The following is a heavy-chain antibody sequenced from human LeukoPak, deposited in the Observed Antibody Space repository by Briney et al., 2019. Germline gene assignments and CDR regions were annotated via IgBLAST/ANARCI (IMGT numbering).Heavy chain of an antibody. CDR3: ARGNYYYYGMDV. J-gene: IGHJ6*02. CDR2: IYPGDSDT. V-gene: IGHV5-51*01. CDR1: GYLFTSYW. Sequence: GGALEISFQGSGYLFTSYWIGWVRPMPGKGLEWMGIIYPGDSDTRYSPSFQGQVTISADKSISTAYLQWSSLKASDTAMYYCARGNYYYYGMDVWGQGTTVSVCS.